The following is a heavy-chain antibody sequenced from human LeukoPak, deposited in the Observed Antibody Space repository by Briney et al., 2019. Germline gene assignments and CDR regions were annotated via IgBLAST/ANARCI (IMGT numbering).Heavy chain of an antibody. D-gene: IGHD5-18*01. Sequence: ETLSLTCTVSGGSISSGDYYWSWIRQPPGKGLEWVANIKQDGSEKYYVDSVKGRFTISRDNAKNSLYLQMNSLRAEDTAVYYCARFEAASLHIDYWGQGTLVTVSS. V-gene: IGHV3-7*01. J-gene: IGHJ4*02. CDR1: GGSISSGDYY. CDR3: ARFEAASLHIDY. CDR2: IKQDGSEK.